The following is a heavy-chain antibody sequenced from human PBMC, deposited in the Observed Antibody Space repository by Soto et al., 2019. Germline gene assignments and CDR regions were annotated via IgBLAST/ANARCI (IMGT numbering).Heavy chain of an antibody. CDR2: IFYSGNT. CDR1: GGSISSGGHY. V-gene: IGHV4-31*03. CDR3: ARVVDASGPYFDS. J-gene: IGHJ4*02. D-gene: IGHD2-15*01. Sequence: PSETLSLTCSVSGGSISSGGHYWSWIRQHPGKGLEWIGYIFYSGNTYYNPSLKSRIILSVDTSKNQFSLKLSSVTAADTAIYYCARVVDASGPYFDSWGQGTPVTVS.